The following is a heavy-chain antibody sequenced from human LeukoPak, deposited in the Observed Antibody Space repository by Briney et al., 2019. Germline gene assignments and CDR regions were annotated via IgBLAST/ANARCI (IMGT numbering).Heavy chain of an antibody. CDR3: ARANYYDISGYDY. D-gene: IGHD3-22*01. CDR1: GFTFRSYE. V-gene: IGHV3-48*03. Sequence: PGGSLRLSCAASGFTFRSYEMNWVRQAPGKGLEWVSYITSSGSTIYYADSVKGRFTISRDNAKNSLYLQMNSLRAEDTAVYYCARANYYDISGYDYWGQGTLVTDSS. CDR2: ITSSGSTI. J-gene: IGHJ4*02.